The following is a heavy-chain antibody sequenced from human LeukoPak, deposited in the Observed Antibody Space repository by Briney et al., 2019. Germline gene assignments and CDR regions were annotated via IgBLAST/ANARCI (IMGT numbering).Heavy chain of an antibody. CDR2: INPNSGGT. Sequence: ASVKVSCKASGYTFTGHYVHWVRQAPGQGLEWMGWINPNSGGTKYAQKFQRTVTMTRATSISTAYMQLTRLRSADTAVYYCGRDLGYNWNDEIVCYGMDVWGPGTTVTVSS. CDR3: GRDLGYNWNDEIVCYGMDV. J-gene: IGHJ6*02. V-gene: IGHV1-2*02. CDR1: GYTFTGHY. D-gene: IGHD1-20*01.